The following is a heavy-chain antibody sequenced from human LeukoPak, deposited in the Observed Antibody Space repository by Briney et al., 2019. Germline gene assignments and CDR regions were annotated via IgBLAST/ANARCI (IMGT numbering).Heavy chain of an antibody. D-gene: IGHD6-19*01. CDR1: GFTLSIYG. Sequence: GGSLRLSCATSGFTLSIYGMHWVRQAPGKGLEWVAFIRYDGTSQYYTDSVKGRFTISRDNSMNTMYLQLNSLRVEDTAVYYCAKVGFGWYQIDYWGQGTLVTVSS. CDR2: IRYDGTSQ. V-gene: IGHV3-30*02. J-gene: IGHJ4*02. CDR3: AKVGFGWYQIDY.